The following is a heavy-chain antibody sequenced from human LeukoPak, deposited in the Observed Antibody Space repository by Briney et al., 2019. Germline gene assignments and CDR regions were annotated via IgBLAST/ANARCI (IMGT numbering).Heavy chain of an antibody. J-gene: IGHJ4*02. V-gene: IGHV4-34*01. D-gene: IGHD3-22*01. Sequence: SETLSLTCAVYGGSFSGYYWSWIRQPPGKGLGWIGEINHSGSTNYNPSLKSRVTISVDTSKNQFSLKLSSVTAADTAVYYCAVDYYDSSGYSDYWGQGTLVTVSS. CDR2: INHSGST. CDR3: AVDYYDSSGYSDY. CDR1: GGSFSGYY.